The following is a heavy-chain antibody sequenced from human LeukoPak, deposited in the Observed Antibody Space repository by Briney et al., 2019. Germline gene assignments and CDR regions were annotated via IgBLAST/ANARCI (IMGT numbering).Heavy chain of an antibody. V-gene: IGHV1-2*02. D-gene: IGHD2-2*01. CDR3: AREVGGPSTSRCYYYGMDV. CDR1: GYTFTGYY. Sequence: ASVKVSCKASGYTFTGYYMHWVRQAPGQGLEWMGWINPNSGGTNYAQKFQGRVTMTRDTSISTAYMELSRLRSDDTAVYYCAREVGGPSTSRCYYYGMDVWGQGTTVTVSS. CDR2: INPNSGGT. J-gene: IGHJ6*02.